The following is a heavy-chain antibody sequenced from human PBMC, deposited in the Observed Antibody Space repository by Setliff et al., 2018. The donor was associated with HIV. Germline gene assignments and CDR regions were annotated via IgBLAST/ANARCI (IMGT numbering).Heavy chain of an antibody. Sequence: SVKVSCKTSRRTFSEDAIDWVRQAPGEGLEWVGGIIHILGTADYAEKFQGRVTITADEPRSTVYLEVSNLRSEDTAVYYCAKAVRGYGSTYYNYYYMDVWGKGTTVTVSS. CDR2: IIHILGTA. J-gene: IGHJ6*03. CDR3: AKAVRGYGSTYYNYYYMDV. CDR1: RRTFSEDA. D-gene: IGHD3-10*01. V-gene: IGHV1-69*13.